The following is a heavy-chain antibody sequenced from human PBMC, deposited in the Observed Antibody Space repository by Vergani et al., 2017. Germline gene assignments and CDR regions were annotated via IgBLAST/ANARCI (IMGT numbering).Heavy chain of an antibody. CDR1: GGSVRTSIGYY. V-gene: IGHV4-61*02. CDR3: ARGSRAEGGSGPDK. J-gene: IGHJ4*02. Sequence: QVQLQESGPGLVKPSQTLSLSCTVSGGSVRTSIGYYWTWIRQPAGKTLEWIGEIFSSGTTNYNPSFKNRATMSVDTSKNQFSLKLNSVTAEDTAVYYCARGSRAEGGSGPDKWGQGTLVTVSS. CDR2: IFSSGTT. D-gene: IGHD6-13*01.